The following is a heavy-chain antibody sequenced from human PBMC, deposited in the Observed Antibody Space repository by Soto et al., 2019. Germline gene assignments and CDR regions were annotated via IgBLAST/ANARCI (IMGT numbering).Heavy chain of an antibody. Sequence: PGGSLRLSCTASGFTFGYYAMSWVRQAPGKGLEWVGFIRSKAYGGTTEYAASVKGRFTISRDDSKSIAYLQMNSLKTEDTAVYYCTSSDGYLAYWGQGTLVTVSS. V-gene: IGHV3-49*04. CDR2: IRSKAYGGTT. CDR1: GFTFGYYA. J-gene: IGHJ4*02. CDR3: TSSDGYLAY. D-gene: IGHD2-8*01.